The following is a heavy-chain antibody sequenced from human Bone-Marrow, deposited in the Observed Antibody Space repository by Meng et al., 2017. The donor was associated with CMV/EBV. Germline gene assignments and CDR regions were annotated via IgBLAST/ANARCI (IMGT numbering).Heavy chain of an antibody. Sequence: SVKVSCKASGGTFSSYAISWVRQAPGQGLEWMGGIIPILGIANYAQKFQGRVTITADKSTSTAYMELSSLRSDDTAVYYCARVGYCSSTSCPNDYWGQGTLVTVSS. CDR1: GGTFSSYA. CDR3: ARVGYCSSTSCPNDY. V-gene: IGHV1-69*10. CDR2: IIPILGIA. D-gene: IGHD2-2*01. J-gene: IGHJ4*02.